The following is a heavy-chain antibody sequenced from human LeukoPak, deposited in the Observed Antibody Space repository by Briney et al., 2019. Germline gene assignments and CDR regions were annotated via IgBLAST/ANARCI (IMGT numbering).Heavy chain of an antibody. Sequence: KLGESLKISCKGSGYSFTSYWIGWVRQMPGKGLEWMGIIYPGDSDTRYSPSSQGQVTISADKSISTAYLQWSSLKASDTAMYYCARQESARYSSSPYYYYGMDVWGQGTTVTVSS. CDR1: GYSFTSYW. D-gene: IGHD6-13*01. J-gene: IGHJ6*02. V-gene: IGHV5-51*01. CDR2: IYPGDSDT. CDR3: ARQESARYSSSPYYYYGMDV.